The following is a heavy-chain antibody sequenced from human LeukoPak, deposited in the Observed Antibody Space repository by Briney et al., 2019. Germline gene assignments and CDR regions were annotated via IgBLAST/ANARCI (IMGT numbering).Heavy chain of an antibody. V-gene: IGHV1-3*01. CDR1: GYTFTNYA. CDR2: INAGNGNT. CDR3: AREFIRSGWYWFDY. D-gene: IGHD6-19*01. Sequence: ASVKVSCKASGYTFTNYAMHWVRQAPGQRLEWMGWINAGNGNTKYSQKFQGRVTITRDTSASTAYMELSSLRSEDTAVYYCAREFIRSGWYWFDYWGQGTLVTVSS. J-gene: IGHJ4*02.